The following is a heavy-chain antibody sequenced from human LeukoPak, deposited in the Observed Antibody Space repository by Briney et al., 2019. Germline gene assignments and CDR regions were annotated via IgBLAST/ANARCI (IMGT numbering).Heavy chain of an antibody. Sequence: SETLSLTCTVSGGSISSGSYYWSWIRQPAGKGLEWIGRIYYSGSTYYNPSLKSRVTISVDTSKNQLSLKLSSVTAADTAAYYCARRGGIIRGVASYYYMDVWGKGTTVTISS. D-gene: IGHD3-10*01. CDR3: ARRGGIIRGVASYYYMDV. J-gene: IGHJ6*03. V-gene: IGHV4-39*01. CDR2: IYYSGST. CDR1: GGSISSGSYY.